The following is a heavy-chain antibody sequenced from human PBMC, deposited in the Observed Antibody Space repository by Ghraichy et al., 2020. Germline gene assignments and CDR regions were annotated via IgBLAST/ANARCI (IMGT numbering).Heavy chain of an antibody. D-gene: IGHD2-15*01. Sequence: GGSLRLSCAASGFTFSGSAMHWVRQASGKGLEWVGRIRSKANSYATAYAASVKGRFTIFRDDSKNTAYLQMNSLKTEDTAVYYCTRHPSNCSGGSCYSGYYYYGMDVWGQGTTVTVSS. J-gene: IGHJ6*02. CDR1: GFTFSGSA. CDR3: TRHPSNCSGGSCYSGYYYYGMDV. CDR2: IRSKANSYAT. V-gene: IGHV3-73*01.